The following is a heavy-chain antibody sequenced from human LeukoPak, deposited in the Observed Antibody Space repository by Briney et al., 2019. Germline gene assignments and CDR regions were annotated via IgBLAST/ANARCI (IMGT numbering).Heavy chain of an antibody. CDR3: AREGLRINWFDP. CDR1: GGSISSGDYY. D-gene: IGHD4-17*01. J-gene: IGHJ5*02. CDR2: IYYSGST. Sequence: SETLSLICTVSGGSISSGDYYWSWIRQPPGTGLEWIGYIYYSGSTYYNPSLKSRVTISVDTSKNQFSLKLSSVTAADTAVYYCAREGLRINWFDPWGQGTLVTVSS. V-gene: IGHV4-30-4*01.